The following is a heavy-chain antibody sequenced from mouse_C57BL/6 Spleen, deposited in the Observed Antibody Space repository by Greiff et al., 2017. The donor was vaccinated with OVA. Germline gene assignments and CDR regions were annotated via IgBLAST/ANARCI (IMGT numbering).Heavy chain of an antibody. D-gene: IGHD2-1*01. CDR2: INPNNGGT. CDR3: ARFGNYLFDY. CDR1: GYTFTDYY. V-gene: IGHV1-26*01. Sequence: EVQLQQSGPELVKPGASVKISCKASGYTFTDYYMNWVKQSHGKSLEWIGDINPNNGGTSYNQKFKGKATLTVDKSSCTSYMELRSLKSEDSAVYYCARFGNYLFDYWGQGTTLTVSS. J-gene: IGHJ2*01.